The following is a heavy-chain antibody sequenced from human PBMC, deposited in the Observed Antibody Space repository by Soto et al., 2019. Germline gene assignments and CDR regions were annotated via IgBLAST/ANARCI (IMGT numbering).Heavy chain of an antibody. CDR2: ISYDGSNK. V-gene: IGHV3-30-3*01. Sequence: SLRLSCAASGFTFSSYAMHWVRQAPGKGLEWVAVISYDGSNKYYADSVKGRFTISRDNSKNTLYLQMNSLRAEDTAVYYCAREDRDYYDSSGYYSLGAFDIWGQGTMVTVSS. CDR3: AREDRDYYDSSGYYSLGAFDI. J-gene: IGHJ3*02. CDR1: GFTFSSYA. D-gene: IGHD3-22*01.